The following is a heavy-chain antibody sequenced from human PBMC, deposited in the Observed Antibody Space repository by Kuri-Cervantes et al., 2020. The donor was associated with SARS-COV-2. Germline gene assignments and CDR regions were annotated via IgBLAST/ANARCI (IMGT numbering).Heavy chain of an antibody. V-gene: IGHV3-11*04. CDR1: GFTFSDYY. CDR3: ARDLVVSSGWDYYMDV. CDR2: ISSSGSTI. Sequence: GESLRISCAASGFTFSDYYMSWIRQAPGKGLEWVSYISSSGSTIYYADSVKGRVTISRDNAKNSLYLQMNSLRAEDTAVYYCARDLVVSSGWDYYMDVWGKGTTVTVSS. J-gene: IGHJ6*03. D-gene: IGHD6-19*01.